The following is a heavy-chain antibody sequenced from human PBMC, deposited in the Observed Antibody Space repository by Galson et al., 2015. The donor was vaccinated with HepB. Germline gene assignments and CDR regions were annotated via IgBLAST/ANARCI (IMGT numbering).Heavy chain of an antibody. Sequence: SLRLSCAASGFTVSSNYMSWVRQAPGKGLEWVSIIYSGTSTYYADSARGRFTISRHNFKNTLYLQMNSLRAEDTAVYYFSRGPRYYYDSSGPGYFDYWGQGTLVTVSS. CDR2: IYSGTST. CDR3: SRGPRYYYDSSGPGYFDY. CDR1: GFTVSSNY. V-gene: IGHV3-53*04. D-gene: IGHD3-22*01. J-gene: IGHJ4*02.